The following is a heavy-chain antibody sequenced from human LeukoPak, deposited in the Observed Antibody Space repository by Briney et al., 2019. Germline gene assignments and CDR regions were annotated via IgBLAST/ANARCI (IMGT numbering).Heavy chain of an antibody. D-gene: IGHD1-14*01. CDR2: IYDSGST. Sequence: SETLSLTCTVSGGSISSYYWSWIRQPPGKGLEWIAYIYDSGSTNYNPYLKSRVTISVDTSKNQFSLKLSSVTAADTAVYYCARQLGGTAAFDIWGQGTMVTVSS. CDR1: GGSISSYY. V-gene: IGHV4-59*08. CDR3: ARQLGGTAAFDI. J-gene: IGHJ3*02.